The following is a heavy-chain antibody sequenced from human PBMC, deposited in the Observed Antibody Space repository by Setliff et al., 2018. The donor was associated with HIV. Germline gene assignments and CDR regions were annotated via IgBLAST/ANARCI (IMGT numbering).Heavy chain of an antibody. V-gene: IGHV4-38-2*02. J-gene: IGHJ4*02. CDR1: GYSITSGYY. Sequence: PSETLSLTCSVSGYSITSGYYWGWIRQPPGKGLEWIGSIHHSGSTYYNPSLRSRVIISVDTSKNEFSLKVSSVTAADTAVYYCARAPGAYYYDSSGYPIGIRFDYWGQGTLVTVSS. CDR3: ARAPGAYYYDSSGYPIGIRFDY. CDR2: IHHSGST. D-gene: IGHD3-22*01.